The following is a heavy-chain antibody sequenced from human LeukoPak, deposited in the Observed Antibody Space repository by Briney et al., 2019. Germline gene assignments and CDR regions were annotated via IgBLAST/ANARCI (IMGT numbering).Heavy chain of an antibody. J-gene: IGHJ4*02. D-gene: IGHD5-18*01. CDR3: ARRKRGYSYGYDY. CDR1: GFTFSDFW. V-gene: IGHV3-74*01. CDR2: INSGGTVT. Sequence: GGSLRLSCAASGFTFSDFWMHWVRQAPGKGLVWVSRINSGGTVTNYADSVKGRLTISRDNSKNTLYLQMNSLRAEDTAVYYCARRKRGYSYGYDYWGQGTLVTVSS.